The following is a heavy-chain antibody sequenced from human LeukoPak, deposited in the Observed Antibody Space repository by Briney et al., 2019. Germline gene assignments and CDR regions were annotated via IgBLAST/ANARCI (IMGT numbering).Heavy chain of an antibody. Sequence: ASVKVSCKASGYTFTSYGISWVRQAPGQGLEWMGWISAYNGNTNYAQKLQGRVTMTTDTSTSTAYMELRSLRSDDTAVYYCARIRRPGHIRYFDWLLFPFDYWGQGTLVTVSS. D-gene: IGHD3-9*01. CDR2: ISAYNGNT. CDR1: GYTFTSYG. J-gene: IGHJ4*02. CDR3: ARIRRPGHIRYFDWLLFPFDY. V-gene: IGHV1-18*04.